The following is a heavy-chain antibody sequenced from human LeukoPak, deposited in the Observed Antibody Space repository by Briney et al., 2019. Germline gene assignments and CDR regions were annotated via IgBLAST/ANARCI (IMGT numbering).Heavy chain of an antibody. CDR3: AGGLGSGWRY. CDR1: ESAFSSYE. D-gene: IGHD6-19*01. CDR2: ISNTGNTI. J-gene: IGHJ4*02. V-gene: IGHV3-48*03. Sequence: PGGSVTLSCTTYESAFSSYEMNWIRQAPGNGLEWVAYISNTGNTICYTDSVKGRFTISRDNAKNSLYLQMNSLRDEDTALYYCAGGLGSGWRYWGQGTPVTVSS.